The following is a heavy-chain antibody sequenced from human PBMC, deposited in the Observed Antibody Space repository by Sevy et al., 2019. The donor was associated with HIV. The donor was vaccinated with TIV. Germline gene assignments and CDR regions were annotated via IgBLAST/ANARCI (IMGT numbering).Heavy chain of an antibody. Sequence: SGPTLVNPTQTLTLTCTLSGFSLATSGVGVGWIRQPPGKALEWLALIYWDDDKRYRPSLKSRLTITKDSSKNQVVLTMTNMDPVDTATYYCAHRRDDTVVMVYGDFDYWGQGALVTVSS. J-gene: IGHJ4*02. CDR2: IYWDDDK. D-gene: IGHD2-8*01. V-gene: IGHV2-5*02. CDR1: GFSLATSGVG. CDR3: AHRRDDTVVMVYGDFDY.